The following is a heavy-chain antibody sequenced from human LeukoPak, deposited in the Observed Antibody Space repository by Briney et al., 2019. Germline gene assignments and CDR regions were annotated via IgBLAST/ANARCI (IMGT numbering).Heavy chain of an antibody. D-gene: IGHD2-2*02. CDR1: VYTFTSYD. Sequence: ASEKVTCKASVYTFTSYDINWVRQATAQGLDWMGWMNPNSGNTGYAQKFQGRVTMTRNTSISTAYMELSSLRSEDTAVYYCARVLYSAWRTLGYWGQGTLVTVSS. J-gene: IGHJ4*02. CDR3: ARVLYSAWRTLGY. CDR2: MNPNSGNT. V-gene: IGHV1-8*01.